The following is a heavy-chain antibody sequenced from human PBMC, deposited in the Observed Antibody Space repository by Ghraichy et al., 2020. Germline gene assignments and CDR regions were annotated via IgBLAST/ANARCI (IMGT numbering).Heavy chain of an antibody. D-gene: IGHD1-1*01. CDR2: IYYNGIT. V-gene: IGHV4-39*01. CDR3: ARSTSTAFDY. J-gene: IGHJ4*02. CDR1: GGSVSSSRYY. Sequence: SETLSLTCTVFGGSVSSSRYYWGWIRQPPGKGLEWIGNIYYNGITYYNPSLESRVTISIDTFKNQFSLKLSSVTATDTAVYYCARSTSTAFDYWGQGTPVTVSS.